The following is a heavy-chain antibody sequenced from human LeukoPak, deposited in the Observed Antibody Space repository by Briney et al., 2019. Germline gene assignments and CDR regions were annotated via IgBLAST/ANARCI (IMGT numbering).Heavy chain of an antibody. V-gene: IGHV5-51*01. Sequence: GGSLRLSCAASGFTFTSYWIGWVRQMPGKGLEWMGIIYPGDSDTRYSPSFQGQVTISADKSISTAYLQWSSLKASDTAMYYCATTCSGGSCPLQHWGQGTLVTVSS. CDR3: ATTCSGGSCPLQH. D-gene: IGHD2-15*01. J-gene: IGHJ1*01. CDR2: IYPGDSDT. CDR1: GFTFTSYW.